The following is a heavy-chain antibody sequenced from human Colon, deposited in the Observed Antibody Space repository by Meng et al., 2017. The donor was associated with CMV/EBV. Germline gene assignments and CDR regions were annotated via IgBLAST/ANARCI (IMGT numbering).Heavy chain of an antibody. J-gene: IGHJ4*02. CDR3: ARGDYDFWGGY. CDR1: GFTFSMFSTYE. V-gene: IGHV3-48*03. CDR2: ISSSGDTI. Sequence: GESLKISCSASGFTFSMFSTYEMNWVRQAPGKRLEWISSISSSGDTIYYADSVKGRFTISRDNAKNSLYLQMNSLRAEDTAVYYCARGDYDFWGGYWGQGTLVTVSS. D-gene: IGHD3-3*01.